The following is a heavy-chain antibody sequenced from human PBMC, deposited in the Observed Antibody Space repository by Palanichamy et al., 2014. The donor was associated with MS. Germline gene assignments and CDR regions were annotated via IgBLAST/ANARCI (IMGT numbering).Heavy chain of an antibody. D-gene: IGHD2-15*01. V-gene: IGHV4-39*01. J-gene: IGHJ4*02. CDR2: IYYSGST. Sequence: QLQLQESGPGLVKPSETLSLTCTVSGGSISSSSYYWGWIRQPPGKGLEWIGSIYYSGSTYYNLSLKSRVTISVDTSKNQFSLKLSSVTAADTAVYYCAITPGISISPIDYWGQGTLVTVSS. CDR1: GGSISSSSYY. CDR3: AITPGISISPIDY.